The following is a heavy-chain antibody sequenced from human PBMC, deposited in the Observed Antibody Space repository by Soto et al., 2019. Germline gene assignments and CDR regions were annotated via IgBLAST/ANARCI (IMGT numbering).Heavy chain of an antibody. V-gene: IGHV3-66*01. Sequence: GGSLRLSCAASGFTVSSNYMSWVRQAPGKGLEWVSVIYSGGSTYYADSVKGRFTISRDNSKNTLYLQMNSLRAEDTAVYYCARDLLWFGELLYYYGMDVWGQGTTVTVSS. CDR2: IYSGGST. J-gene: IGHJ6*02. CDR1: GFTVSSNY. D-gene: IGHD3-10*01. CDR3: ARDLLWFGELLYYYGMDV.